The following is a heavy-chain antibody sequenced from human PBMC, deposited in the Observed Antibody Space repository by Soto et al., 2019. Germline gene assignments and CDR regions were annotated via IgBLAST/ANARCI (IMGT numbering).Heavy chain of an antibody. Sequence: GGSLRLSCAASGFTFSNAWMSWVRQAPGKGLEWVGRIKSKTDGGTTDYAAPVKGRFTISRDDSKNTLYLQAGSLRAEDMAVYYCARDAQSHISSGWYNWFDPWGQGTLVTV. D-gene: IGHD6-19*01. CDR2: IKSKTDGGTT. J-gene: IGHJ5*02. CDR1: GFTFSNAW. V-gene: IGHV3-15*01. CDR3: ARDAQSHISSGWYNWFDP.